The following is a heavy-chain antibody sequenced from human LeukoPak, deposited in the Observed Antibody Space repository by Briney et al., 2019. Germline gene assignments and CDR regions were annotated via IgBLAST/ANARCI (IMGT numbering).Heavy chain of an antibody. Sequence: QPGGSLRLSCAASGFTFSSYEMNWVRQAPGKGLEWVSYISSSGSTIYYADSVKGRFTISRDNAKNSLYLQMNSLRAEDTAVYYCARSGVSSGYDYSLVYWGQGTLVTVSS. D-gene: IGHD5-12*01. V-gene: IGHV3-48*03. CDR1: GFTFSSYE. J-gene: IGHJ4*02. CDR2: ISSSGSTI. CDR3: ARSGVSSGYDYSLVY.